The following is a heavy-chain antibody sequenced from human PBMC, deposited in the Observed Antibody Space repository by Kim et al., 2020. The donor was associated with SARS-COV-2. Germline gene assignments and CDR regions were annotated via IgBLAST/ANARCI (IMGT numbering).Heavy chain of an antibody. J-gene: IGHJ6*03. Sequence: ASVKVSCKASGYTFTSYGISWVRQAPGQGLEWMGWISAYNGNTNYAQKLQGRVTMTTDTSTSTAYMELRSLRSDDTAVYYCASLQTYCSSTSCDGSYYYYYYMDVWGKGTTVTVSS. CDR2: ISAYNGNT. CDR3: ASLQTYCSSTSCDGSYYYYYYMDV. V-gene: IGHV1-18*01. D-gene: IGHD2-2*01. CDR1: GYTFTSYG.